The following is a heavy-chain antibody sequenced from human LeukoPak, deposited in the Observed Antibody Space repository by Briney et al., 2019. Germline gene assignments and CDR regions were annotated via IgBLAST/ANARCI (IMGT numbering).Heavy chain of an antibody. CDR3: ARVVDYYDSSGYPYYFDY. J-gene: IGHJ4*02. V-gene: IGHV1-18*01. Sequence: ASVKVSCKASGGTFSSYAISWVRQAPGQGLEWMGWISAYNGNTNYAQKLQGRVTMTTDTSTSTAYMELRSLRSDDTAVYYCARVVDYYDSSGYPYYFDYWGQGTLVTVSS. CDR1: GGTFSSYA. D-gene: IGHD3-22*01. CDR2: ISAYNGNT.